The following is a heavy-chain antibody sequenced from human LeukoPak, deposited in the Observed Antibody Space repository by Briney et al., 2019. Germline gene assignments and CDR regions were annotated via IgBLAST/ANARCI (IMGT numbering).Heavy chain of an antibody. Sequence: KSSETLSLTCTVSGGSVSNSLYYWSWIRQPPGKGLEWIGYIYYNGDTNYNPSLKSRVIISIDTSSNQFSLRLNSMTAADTAVYYCARVLRAASWRSYDYWGQRSLVTVSS. V-gene: IGHV4-61*01. D-gene: IGHD5-18*01. CDR3: ARVLRAASWRSYDY. CDR2: IYYNGDT. CDR1: GGSVSNSLYY. J-gene: IGHJ4*02.